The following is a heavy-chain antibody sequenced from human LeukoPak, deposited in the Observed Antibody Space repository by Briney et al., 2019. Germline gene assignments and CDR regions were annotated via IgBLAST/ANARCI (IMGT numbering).Heavy chain of an antibody. V-gene: IGHV4-59*01. CDR3: ARVVSTATTYYFDY. D-gene: IGHD4-17*01. CDR1: GGSISSYY. CDR2: IYYSGST. Sequence: PSETLSLTCTVSGGSISSYYWSWIRQPPGKGLEGIGYIYYSGSTNYNPSLKSRVTISVDTSKNQFSLKLSSVTAADTAVYYCARVVSTATTYYFDYWGQGTLVTVSS. J-gene: IGHJ4*02.